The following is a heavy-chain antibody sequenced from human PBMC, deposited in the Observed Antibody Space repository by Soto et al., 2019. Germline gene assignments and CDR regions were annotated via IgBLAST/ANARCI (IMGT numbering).Heavy chain of an antibody. CDR2: IYYRGNT. V-gene: IGHV4-59*08. CDR1: GGSIGTYY. CDR3: ARHPGYYDILTGYTTYYFDY. D-gene: IGHD3-9*01. Sequence: SETLSLTCTVSGGSIGTYYWSWIRQPPGKGLEWIGYIYYRGNTNYNPSLKSRVTISLDTPKNQFSLKLSSVTAADTAVYYCARHPGYYDILTGYTTYYFDYWGQGILVTV. J-gene: IGHJ4*02.